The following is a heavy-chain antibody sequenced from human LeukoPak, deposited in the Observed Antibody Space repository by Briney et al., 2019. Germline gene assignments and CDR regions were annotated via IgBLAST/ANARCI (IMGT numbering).Heavy chain of an antibody. V-gene: IGHV4-34*01. J-gene: IGHJ4*02. CDR3: ARGRLEYGDSYQNY. D-gene: IGHD4-17*01. CDR2: INHSGST. CDR1: GGSFSGYY. Sequence: SSETLSLTCAVYGGSFSGYYWSWIRQPPGKGLEWIGEINHSGSTNYNPSLKSRVTISVDTSKNQFSLKLSSVTAADTAVYYCARGRLEYGDSYQNYWGQGTLVTVSS.